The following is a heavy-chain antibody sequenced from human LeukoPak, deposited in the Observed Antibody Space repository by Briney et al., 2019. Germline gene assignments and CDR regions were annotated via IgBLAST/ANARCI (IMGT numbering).Heavy chain of an antibody. V-gene: IGHV3-33*06. D-gene: IGHD3-3*01. CDR2: IWYDGSNK. Sequence: GGSLRLSCAASGFTFSTYGMHWVRQAPAKGLEWVALIWYDGSNKYYADSVKGRFTISRDNSKNTLYLQMNILRAEDTAVYYCAKDLRYYDFWSGLADYWGKGTLVTVSS. CDR3: AKDLRYYDFWSGLADY. J-gene: IGHJ4*02. CDR1: GFTFSTYG.